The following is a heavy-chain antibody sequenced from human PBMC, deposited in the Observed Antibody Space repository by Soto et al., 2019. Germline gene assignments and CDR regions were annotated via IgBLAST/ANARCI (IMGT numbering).Heavy chain of an antibody. J-gene: IGHJ5*02. D-gene: IGHD6-6*01. CDR3: AREDAARIERWFDA. CDR2: VYYSGTT. Sequence: SETLSLTCTVSGGSIRTGDYYWGWIRQPPGKGLEWIGYVYYSGTTYSHPSLNSRVSISVDTSNNQFSLKLTSVTAADTAVYFCAREDAARIERWFDAWCQGILVTVSS. CDR1: GGSIRTGDYY. V-gene: IGHV4-30-4*01.